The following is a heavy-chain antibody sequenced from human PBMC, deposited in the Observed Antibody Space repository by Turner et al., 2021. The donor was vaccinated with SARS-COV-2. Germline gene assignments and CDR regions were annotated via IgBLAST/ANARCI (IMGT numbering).Heavy chain of an antibody. D-gene: IGHD3-3*01. V-gene: IGHV4-4*07. Sequence: QVQLHESAPGLVKPSEPLSLTCTFSGGSLRAYHWTWIRQPAGKGLAWIGRIHTSGTTNYNPSLKSRGTMAIDTSKNQFSLKLSSLTAADTAVYYCAGDSLRLSGGGHFDSWGQGTRVTVSS. CDR3: AGDSLRLSGGGHFDS. CDR1: GGSLRAYH. CDR2: IHTSGTT. J-gene: IGHJ4*02.